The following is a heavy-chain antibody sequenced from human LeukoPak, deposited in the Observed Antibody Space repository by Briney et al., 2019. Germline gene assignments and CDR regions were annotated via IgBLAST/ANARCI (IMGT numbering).Heavy chain of an antibody. V-gene: IGHV3-7*01. CDR2: IKPDGSDQ. CDR1: GFTFSSYW. J-gene: IGHJ4*02. D-gene: IGHD6-19*01. Sequence: GGSLRLSCAASGFTFSSYWMSWVRQAPGKGLEWVANIKPDGSDQYYVDSVKGRFTISRDNAKNSLYLQMNSLRAEDTAVYYCARDRGIAVAGNSDYWGQGTLVTVSS. CDR3: ARDRGIAVAGNSDY.